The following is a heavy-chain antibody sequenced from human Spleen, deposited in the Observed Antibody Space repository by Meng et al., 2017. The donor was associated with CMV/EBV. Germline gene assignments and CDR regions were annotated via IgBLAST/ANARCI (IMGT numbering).Heavy chain of an antibody. CDR2: ISSSGSTI. CDR1: GFTFSDYY. V-gene: IGHV3-11*01. CDR3: ASTLWWPGRSDY. Sequence: GESLKISCAASGFTFSDYYMSWIRQAPGKGLEWVSYISSSGSTIYYADSVKGRFTISRDNAKNSLYLQMNSLRAEDTAVYYCASTLWWPGRSDYWGQGTLVTVSS. D-gene: IGHD2-21*01. J-gene: IGHJ4*02.